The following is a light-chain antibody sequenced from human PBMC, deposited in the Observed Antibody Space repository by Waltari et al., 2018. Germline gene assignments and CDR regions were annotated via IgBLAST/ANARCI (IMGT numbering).Light chain of an antibody. Sequence: QSALTQPASVSGSPGQSITISCTGSSSDIGDYDYFSWYQQHPGEAPTLIIYDVTHRPFGISNRFSSSKSGTAASLTISGLQAEDEADYYCSSYTNRILVFGGGTKLTVL. J-gene: IGLJ2*01. CDR2: DVT. V-gene: IGLV2-14*03. CDR1: SSDIGDYDY. CDR3: SSYTNRILV.